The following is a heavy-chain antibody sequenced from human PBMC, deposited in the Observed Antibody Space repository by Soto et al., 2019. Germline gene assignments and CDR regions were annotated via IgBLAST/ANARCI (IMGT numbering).Heavy chain of an antibody. V-gene: IGHV3-30-3*01. CDR2: ISYHGSNK. CDR1: GFTFSTYA. CDR3: ATGISEDYSGSPTNIDY. D-gene: IGHD1-26*01. Sequence: QVQLVESGGGVVQPGRSLRLSCAASGFTFSTYAMHWFRQFPGKGLEWVAAISYHGSNKYYADSVKGRFTISRENSNSMLYLQMNSLIAEDTAVNYCATGISEDYSGSPTNIDYWGQGTLVTVSS. J-gene: IGHJ4*02.